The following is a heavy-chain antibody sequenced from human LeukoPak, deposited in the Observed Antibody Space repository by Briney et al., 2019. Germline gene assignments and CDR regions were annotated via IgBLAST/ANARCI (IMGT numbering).Heavy chain of an antibody. V-gene: IGHV3-74*01. D-gene: IGHD6-19*01. CDR3: VSSEWYAAFDI. Sequence: GGSLRLSCAAAGFSFCSHWMHRVRQAPGKGLVWVSRIYSDGSSISYEDSVRGRFTISRDNAKNTLYLQMNSLRAEDTAVYYCVSSEWYAAFDIWGQGTIVTVSS. CDR1: GFSFCSHW. J-gene: IGHJ3*02. CDR2: IYSDGSSI.